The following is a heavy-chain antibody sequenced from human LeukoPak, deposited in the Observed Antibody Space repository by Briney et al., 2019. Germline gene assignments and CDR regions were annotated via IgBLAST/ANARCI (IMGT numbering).Heavy chain of an antibody. J-gene: IGHJ4*02. CDR1: GGTFSSYA. V-gene: IGHV1-69*13. D-gene: IGHD4-23*01. CDR2: IIPIFGTA. CDR3: ARGLGPSTVVTPGGY. Sequence: PVKVSCKASGGTFSSYAISWVRQAPGQGLEWMGGIIPIFGTANYAQKFQGRVTITADESTSTAYMELSSLKSEDTAVYYCARGLGPSTVVTPGGYWGQGTLVTVS.